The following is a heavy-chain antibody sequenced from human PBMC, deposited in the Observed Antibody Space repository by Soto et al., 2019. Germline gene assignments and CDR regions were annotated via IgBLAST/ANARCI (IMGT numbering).Heavy chain of an antibody. CDR2: IVVGSGNT. Sequence: SVKVSCKASGFTFSHSAMQWVRQARGQSLEWIGWIVVGSGNTNYAQKFQERVTISWDMSTNTLYLHINSLNVYDTAMYYCARAHSTGWHYFDYWGPGTLVTV. V-gene: IGHV1-58*02. J-gene: IGHJ4*02. D-gene: IGHD6-19*01. CDR1: GFTFSHSA. CDR3: ARAHSTGWHYFDY.